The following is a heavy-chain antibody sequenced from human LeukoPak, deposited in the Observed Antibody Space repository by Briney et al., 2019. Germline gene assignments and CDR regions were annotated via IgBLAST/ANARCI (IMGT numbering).Heavy chain of an antibody. CDR1: GYSFTGYF. Sequence: ASVKVSCKTSGYSFTGYFMHWVRQAPGQGFEWLGWINPNSGGTNYAEKFQDSVSTTRDTSINTVYMELSSLRLDDTALYYCARGVAPGGKRLDPWGQGTLITVSS. CDR3: ARGVAPGGKRLDP. J-gene: IGHJ5*02. D-gene: IGHD2-15*01. V-gene: IGHV1-2*02. CDR2: INPNSGGT.